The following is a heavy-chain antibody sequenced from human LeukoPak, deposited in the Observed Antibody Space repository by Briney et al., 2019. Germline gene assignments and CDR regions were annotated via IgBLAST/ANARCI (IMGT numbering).Heavy chain of an antibody. CDR2: IYYSGST. D-gene: IGHD5-24*01. Sequence: SETLSLTCTVSGGSISSSSYYWGWIRQPPGKGLEWIGSIYYSGSTYYNPSLKSRVTISVDTSKNQFSLKLSSVTAADTAVYYCARDLSYNYRGGYFDYWGQGTLVTVSS. CDR3: ARDLSYNYRGGYFDY. CDR1: GGSISSSSYY. J-gene: IGHJ4*02. V-gene: IGHV4-39*07.